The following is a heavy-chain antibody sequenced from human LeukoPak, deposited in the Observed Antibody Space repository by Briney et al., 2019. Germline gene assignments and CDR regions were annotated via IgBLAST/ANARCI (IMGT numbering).Heavy chain of an antibody. V-gene: IGHV3-48*04. CDR3: ARSRGYSYGYYYYGMDV. CDR2: ISSSSSTI. CDR1: GFTFSSYS. Sequence: GGSLRLSCAASGFTFSSYSMNWVRQAPGKGLEWVSYISSSSSTIYYADSVKGRFTISRDNAKNSLYLQMNSLRAEDTAVYYCARSRGYSYGYYYYGMDVWGQGTTVTVSS. J-gene: IGHJ6*02. D-gene: IGHD5-18*01.